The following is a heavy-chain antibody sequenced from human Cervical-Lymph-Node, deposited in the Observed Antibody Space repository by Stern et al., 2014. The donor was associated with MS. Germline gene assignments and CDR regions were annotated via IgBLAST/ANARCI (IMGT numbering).Heavy chain of an antibody. V-gene: IGHV1-8*01. Sequence: VQLEESGAEVKKPGASVKVSCKASGYTFTSYDINWVRQATGQGLEWMGWMNPNSGNTGYAKKFQGRVPMTRNTSISTAYMELSSLRSEDTAVYYCARRSCAARPTSCAFDIWGQGTMVTVSS. J-gene: IGHJ3*02. CDR1: GYTFTSYD. CDR2: MNPNSGNT. CDR3: ARRSCAARPTSCAFDI. D-gene: IGHD6-6*01.